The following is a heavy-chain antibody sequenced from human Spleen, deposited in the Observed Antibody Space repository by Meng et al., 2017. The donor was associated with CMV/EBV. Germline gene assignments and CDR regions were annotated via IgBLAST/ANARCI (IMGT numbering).Heavy chain of an antibody. V-gene: IGHV4-34*10. Sequence: SETLSLTCAVYGGSFTNFHWSWIRQPPGKGLEWIGKINHSGSTTYNPSLKSRVTMSVDTSKNQFSLNLSSMTAADTAVYYCARDRCQFPTVDDYFDYWGQGTLVTVSS. CDR1: GGSFTNFH. CDR3: ARDRCQFPTVDDYFDY. J-gene: IGHJ4*02. D-gene: IGHD4-23*01. CDR2: INHSGST.